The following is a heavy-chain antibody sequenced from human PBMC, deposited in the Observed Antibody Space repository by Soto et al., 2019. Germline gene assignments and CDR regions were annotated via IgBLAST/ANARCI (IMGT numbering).Heavy chain of an antibody. CDR3: ARGYSHYAH. J-gene: IGHJ4*02. CDR2: IYYSGPT. D-gene: IGHD4-4*01. CDR1: GGSVSRDSTF. Sequence: PSETLSLTCTVSGGSVSRDSTFWSWIRQPPGKGLEWIGYIYYSGPTRYNPSQESRVTISIDSSKNQVSLNLTSVTAADTAVYYCARGYSHYAHWGLGTLVTVSS. V-gene: IGHV4-61*01.